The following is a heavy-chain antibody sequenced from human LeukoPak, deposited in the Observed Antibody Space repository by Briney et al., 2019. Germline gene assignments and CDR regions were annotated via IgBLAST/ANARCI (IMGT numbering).Heavy chain of an antibody. D-gene: IGHD2-2*02. Sequence: SVKVSCKASGGTFSSYAISWVRQAPGQGLEWMGGIIPIFGTANYAQKFQGRVTVTADESTSTAYMELSSLRSEDTAVYYCAREWAGYCSSTSCYKGLYGMDVWGQGTTVTVSS. V-gene: IGHV1-69*13. CDR2: IIPIFGTA. CDR3: AREWAGYCSSTSCYKGLYGMDV. CDR1: GGTFSSYA. J-gene: IGHJ6*02.